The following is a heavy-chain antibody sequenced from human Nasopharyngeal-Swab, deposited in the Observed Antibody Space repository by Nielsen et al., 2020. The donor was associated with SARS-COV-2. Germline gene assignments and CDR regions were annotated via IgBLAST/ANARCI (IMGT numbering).Heavy chain of an antibody. V-gene: IGHV3-20*04. Sequence: GGSLRLSCAASGFTFDDYGMNWVRQAPGKELEWVAGINWNGGSTSFADSVKGRFTISRDNAKNSLYLQVNSLRAEDTALYFCARDGLIEHSDGSGYSAYYFDYWGQGVPVTVSS. CDR1: GFTFDDYG. CDR2: INWNGGST. D-gene: IGHD3-22*01. CDR3: ARDGLIEHSDGSGYSAYYFDY. J-gene: IGHJ4*02.